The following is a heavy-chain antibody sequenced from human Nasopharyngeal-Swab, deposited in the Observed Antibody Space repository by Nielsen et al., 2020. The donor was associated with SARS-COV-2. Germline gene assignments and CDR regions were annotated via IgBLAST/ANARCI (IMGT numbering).Heavy chain of an antibody. D-gene: IGHD3-16*01. CDR2: INTNTGNP. V-gene: IGHV7-4-1*02. CDR1: GYTFTSYA. CDR3: ARDLPDYVFSADWFDP. Sequence: ASVKVSCRASGYTFTSYAMNWVRRAPGQGLEWMGWINTNTGNPTYAQGFTGRFVFSLDTSVSTAYLQISSLKAEDTAVYYCARDLPDYVFSADWFDPWGQGTLVTVSS. J-gene: IGHJ5*02.